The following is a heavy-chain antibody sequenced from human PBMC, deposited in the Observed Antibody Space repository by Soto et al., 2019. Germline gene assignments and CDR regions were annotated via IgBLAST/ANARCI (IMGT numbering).Heavy chain of an antibody. V-gene: IGHV4-4*02. CDR1: CASISSSNW. J-gene: IGHJ4*02. Sequence: SETLSLTCAVSCASISSSNWWSWVRQPPGKGLEWSGEIYHSGSTNYNPSLKSRVTLSVDKSKNQFSLKLSSVTAADTAVYYCAGGTLLWFGELEYYFDYWGQGTLVTVS. D-gene: IGHD3-10*01. CDR2: IYHSGST. CDR3: AGGTLLWFGELEYYFDY.